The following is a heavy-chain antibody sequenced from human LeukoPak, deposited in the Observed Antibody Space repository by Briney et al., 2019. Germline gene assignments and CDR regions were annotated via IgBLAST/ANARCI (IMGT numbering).Heavy chain of an antibody. D-gene: IGHD2-2*03. Sequence: SVKVSCKASGYTFTSYAMNWVRQAPGQGLEWMGWVNPNSGGTNYAPEFQGRVTLTRETSINTAYMELSRLRSDDTALYYCARDGFCSSTSCSGVPKIWGQGTLVTVSS. J-gene: IGHJ4*02. V-gene: IGHV1-2*02. CDR3: ARDGFCSSTSCSGVPKI. CDR1: GYTFTSYA. CDR2: VNPNSGGT.